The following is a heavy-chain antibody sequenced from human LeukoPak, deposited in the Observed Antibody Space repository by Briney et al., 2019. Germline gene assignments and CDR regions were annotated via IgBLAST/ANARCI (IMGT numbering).Heavy chain of an antibody. V-gene: IGHV3-74*01. Sequence: GGSLRLSCAASGFTFSSYWMHWVRQAPGKGLVWVSRINSDGSSTIYADSVKGRFTISRDNAKNTLYLQMNSLRAEDTAVYYCARGGYYGWDAFDIWGQGTMVTVSS. D-gene: IGHD3-10*01. CDR2: INSDGSST. J-gene: IGHJ3*02. CDR3: ARGGYYGWDAFDI. CDR1: GFTFSSYW.